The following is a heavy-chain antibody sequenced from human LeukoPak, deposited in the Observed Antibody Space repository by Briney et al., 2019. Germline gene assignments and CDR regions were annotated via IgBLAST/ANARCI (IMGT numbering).Heavy chain of an antibody. Sequence: GGSLRLSCAASAFSLNAYNMNWVRQAPGKGLEWVSSISYTGTYIYYADSVRGRFTISRDNAQNSLYLQMNSLRAEDTAIYYCVRDRGTYRPIDYWGQGTLVTVSS. D-gene: IGHD1-26*01. CDR2: ISYTGTYI. CDR1: AFSLNAYN. J-gene: IGHJ4*02. V-gene: IGHV3-21*04. CDR3: VRDRGTYRPIDY.